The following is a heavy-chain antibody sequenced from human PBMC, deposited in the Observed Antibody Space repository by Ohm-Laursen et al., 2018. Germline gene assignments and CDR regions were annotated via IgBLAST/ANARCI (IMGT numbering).Heavy chain of an antibody. CDR2: LYYSGST. Sequence: TLSLTCTVSGGSISSGGFYWGWIRQHPGKGLEWIGYLYYSGSTYYNPSLKSRVTISVDTSKNQFSLKLSSVTAADLAVYYCASTGYSSSWHLSPFDYWGQGTLVTVSS. V-gene: IGHV4-31*03. D-gene: IGHD6-13*01. CDR3: ASTGYSSSWHLSPFDY. CDR1: GGSISSGGFY. J-gene: IGHJ4*02.